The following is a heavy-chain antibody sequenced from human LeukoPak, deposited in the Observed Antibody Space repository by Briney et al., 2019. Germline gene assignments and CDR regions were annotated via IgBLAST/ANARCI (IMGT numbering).Heavy chain of an antibody. CDR1: GGSISSYY. Sequence: SETLSLTCTVSGGSISSYYWSWIRQPAGKGLEWIGRIYTSGSTHFNPSLKSRVTMSVDTSKNQFSLKLSSVTAADTAVYYCARDGYYYGSGSYPFDPWGQGTLVTVSS. CDR3: ARDGYYYGSGSYPFDP. J-gene: IGHJ5*02. CDR2: IYTSGST. V-gene: IGHV4-4*07. D-gene: IGHD3-10*01.